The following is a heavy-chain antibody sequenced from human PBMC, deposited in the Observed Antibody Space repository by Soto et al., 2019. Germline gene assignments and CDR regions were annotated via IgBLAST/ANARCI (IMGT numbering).Heavy chain of an antibody. CDR3: ARLPDGYTQSSYFDY. V-gene: IGHV4-39*01. Sequence: SETLSLTCTVSGGSISSSSYYWGWIRHPPGKGLEWIGSIYYSGSTYYNPSLKSRVTISVDTSKNQFSLKLSSVTAADTAVYYCARLPDGYTQSSYFDYWGQGTLVTVSS. CDR2: IYYSGST. CDR1: GGSISSSSYY. D-gene: IGHD5-12*01. J-gene: IGHJ4*02.